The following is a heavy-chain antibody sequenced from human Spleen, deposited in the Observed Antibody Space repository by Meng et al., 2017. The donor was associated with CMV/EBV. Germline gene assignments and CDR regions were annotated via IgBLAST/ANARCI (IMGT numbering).Heavy chain of an antibody. CDR1: GGYVSRGSYY. CDR2: IYYSGNT. D-gene: IGHD5-18*01. Sequence: TVSGGYVSRGSYYWSWIRQTPGKGLQWMGSIYYSGNTDYSPSLKSRVTISVDTSKNQFSLKLSSLTAADTALYYCARGLATASFWFDLWGQGTLVTVSS. CDR3: ARGLATASFWFDL. V-gene: IGHV4-61*01. J-gene: IGHJ5*02.